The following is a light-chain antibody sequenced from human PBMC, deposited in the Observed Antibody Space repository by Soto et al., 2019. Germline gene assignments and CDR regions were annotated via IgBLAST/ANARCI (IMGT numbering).Light chain of an antibody. CDR1: QSVSSN. V-gene: IGKV3-15*01. CDR2: VAS. Sequence: EIVMTQSPATLSVSPGERATLSCRASQSVSSNLAWYQQKPGQAPRLLIYVASTRATGIPARFSGSGSGTEFTITISSLQSEDFAVYYCQQYNNWWTFGQGTKVEIK. CDR3: QQYNNWWT. J-gene: IGKJ1*01.